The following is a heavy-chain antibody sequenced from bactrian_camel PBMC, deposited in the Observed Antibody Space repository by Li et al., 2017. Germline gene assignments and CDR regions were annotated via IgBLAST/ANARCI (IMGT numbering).Heavy chain of an antibody. CDR1: GFTFSNDY. CDR3: AADPRWTGASCIRERGAVFPY. D-gene: IGHD3*01. V-gene: IGHV3S20*01. J-gene: IGHJ4*01. CDR2: IDTGGDST. Sequence: QVQLVESGGGLAQPGESLRLSCAASGFTFSNDYMMSWVRQAPGKGLEWMSTIDTGGDSTYYAESVKGRFTISIDNAKSTLYLQMNNLRADDTAMYYCAADPRWTGASCIRERGAVFPYWGQGTQVTVS.